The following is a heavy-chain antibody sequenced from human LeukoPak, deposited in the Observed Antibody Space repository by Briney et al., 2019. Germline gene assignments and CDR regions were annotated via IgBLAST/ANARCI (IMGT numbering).Heavy chain of an antibody. Sequence: PSETLSLTCTVSGGSISSYYWSWIRQSPGKGLEWIGEINHSGSTNFNPSLKSRATISVDTSKNQFSLKLSSVTAADTAVYYCARGRRDIVVVVTYYYYYYMDVWGKGTTVTVSS. CDR2: INHSGST. J-gene: IGHJ6*03. CDR3: ARGRRDIVVVVTYYYYYYMDV. V-gene: IGHV4-34*01. CDR1: GGSISSYY. D-gene: IGHD2-15*01.